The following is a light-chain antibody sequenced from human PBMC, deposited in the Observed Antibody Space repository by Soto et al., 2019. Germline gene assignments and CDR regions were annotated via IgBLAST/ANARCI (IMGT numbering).Light chain of an antibody. J-gene: IGLJ1*01. Sequence: QSALTQPASVSGSPGQSITISCTGTSSDVGGYNFVSWYQQHPGKAPKLVIYEVSHRPSGVSYRFSGSKSGNTASLTISGLQAEDEADYYCSSYTSSSTYVFGTGTKVTVL. CDR2: EVS. CDR1: SSDVGGYNF. V-gene: IGLV2-14*01. CDR3: SSYTSSSTYV.